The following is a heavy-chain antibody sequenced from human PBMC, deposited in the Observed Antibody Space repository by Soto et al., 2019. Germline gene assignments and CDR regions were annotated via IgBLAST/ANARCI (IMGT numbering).Heavy chain of an antibody. D-gene: IGHD3-10*01. CDR1: GFTFSGSA. J-gene: IGHJ6*03. CDR3: TYGMVRGVPIYYYYMDV. V-gene: IGHV3-73*01. Sequence: GSLRLSGAASGFTFSGSAMHWVRQASGKGLEWVGRIRSKANSYATAYAASVKGRFTISRDDSKNTAYLQMNSLKTEDTAVYYCTYGMVRGVPIYYYYMDVWGKGTTVTVSS. CDR2: IRSKANSYAT.